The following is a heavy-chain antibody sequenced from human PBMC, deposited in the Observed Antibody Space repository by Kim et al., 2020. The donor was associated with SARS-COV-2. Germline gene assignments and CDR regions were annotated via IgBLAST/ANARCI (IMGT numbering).Heavy chain of an antibody. Sequence: GGSLRLSCVGSGFTFSSYEMNWFRQAPGRGLEWVSYISGSGNTIYYADSVKGRFTVSRDNAKNSLFLHISSLTAKDTAIYYCARVSGYSNFATRLPDYWGQGSLVTVSS. CDR1: GFTFSSYE. V-gene: IGHV3-48*03. CDR3: ARVSGYSNFATRLPDY. J-gene: IGHJ4*02. CDR2: ISGSGNTI. D-gene: IGHD4-4*01.